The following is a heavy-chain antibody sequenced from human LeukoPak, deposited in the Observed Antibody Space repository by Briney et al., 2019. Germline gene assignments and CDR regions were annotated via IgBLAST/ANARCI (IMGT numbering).Heavy chain of an antibody. CDR1: GFTFSSYW. CDR2: IKQDGSEK. D-gene: IGHD3-9*01. CDR3: ARSVRRYFDWSKYYFDY. V-gene: IGHV3-7*01. Sequence: PGGSLRLSCAASGFTFSSYWMSWVRQAPGKGLEWVANIKQDGSEKYYVDSVKGRFTISRDNAKNSLYLQMNSLRAEDTAVYYCARSVRRYFDWSKYYFDYWGQGTLVTVSS. J-gene: IGHJ4*02.